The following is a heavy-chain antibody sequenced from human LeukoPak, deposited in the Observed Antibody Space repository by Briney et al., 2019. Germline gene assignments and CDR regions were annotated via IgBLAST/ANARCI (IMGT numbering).Heavy chain of an antibody. CDR1: GFIFRDYY. J-gene: IGHJ4*02. CDR3: ARDHVWGSSNDY. V-gene: IGHV3-11*04. Sequence: GGSLRLSCAASGFIFRDYYMSWIRQAPGKGLEWISYISHSSSTIHYADSVRGRSTISRDNAKSSLYLQMNSLRVEDTAVYFCARDHVWGSSNDYWGQGTLVTVSS. D-gene: IGHD3-16*01. CDR2: ISHSSSTI.